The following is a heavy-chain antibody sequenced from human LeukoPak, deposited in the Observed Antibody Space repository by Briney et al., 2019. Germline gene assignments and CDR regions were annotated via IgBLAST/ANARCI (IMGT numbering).Heavy chain of an antibody. CDR1: GGSISSGSDY. J-gene: IGHJ4*02. CDR2: IYTSGTT. Sequence: KPSQTLSLTCTVSGGSISSGSDYWSWIRQPAGKGLEWIGRIYTSGTTNYNPSLTCRVTISVDTSKNQFSLKLSSVTAADTAVYYCARSDVYSYGYGGLDYWGQGTLVTVSS. V-gene: IGHV4-61*02. CDR3: ARSDVYSYGYGGLDY. D-gene: IGHD5-18*01.